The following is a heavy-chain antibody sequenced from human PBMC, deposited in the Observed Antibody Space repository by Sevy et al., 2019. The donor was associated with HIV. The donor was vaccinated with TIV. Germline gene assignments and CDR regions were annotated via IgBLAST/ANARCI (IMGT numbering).Heavy chain of an antibody. CDR1: GFTFSSYE. D-gene: IGHD2-2*01. CDR3: ARGGCSSTSCYDWMRYYYYYMDV. V-gene: IGHV3-48*03. J-gene: IGHJ6*03. CDR2: ISSRGRTI. Sequence: GGSLRLSCAASGFTFSSYEMNWVRQAPGKGLEWVSYISSRGRTIYYADSVKGRFTISRDNAKNSLYLQMNSLRAEDTAVYYCARGGCSSTSCYDWMRYYYYYMDVWGKGTTVTVSS.